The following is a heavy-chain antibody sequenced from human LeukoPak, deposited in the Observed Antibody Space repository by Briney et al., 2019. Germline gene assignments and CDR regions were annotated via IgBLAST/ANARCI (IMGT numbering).Heavy chain of an antibody. D-gene: IGHD7-27*01. Sequence: PGGSLRLSCAASGFSVITDYMTWVRQAPGKGLEWVSTLYSSGNTYYADSVKGRFTVSRDNSKNTLFLEMSSLRAEDTAVYFCARGWGSFENWRQGTLVAVSS. CDR3: ARGWGSFEN. CDR2: LYSSGNT. CDR1: GFSVITDY. J-gene: IGHJ4*02. V-gene: IGHV3-53*01.